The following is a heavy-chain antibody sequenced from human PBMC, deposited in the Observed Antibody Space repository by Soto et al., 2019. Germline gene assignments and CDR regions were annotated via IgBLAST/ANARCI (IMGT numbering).Heavy chain of an antibody. CDR2: ISSSGSTI. CDR3: ARTAFAIPASYFDY. D-gene: IGHD2-21*01. J-gene: IGHJ4*02. CDR1: GFTFSSYE. Sequence: VQLVESGGGLVQPGGSLRLSCAASGFTFSSYEMNWVRQAPGKGLEWVSYISSSGSTIYYADSVKGRFTISRDNAKNSLYLQMNSLRAEDTAVYYCARTAFAIPASYFDYWGQGTLVTVSS. V-gene: IGHV3-48*03.